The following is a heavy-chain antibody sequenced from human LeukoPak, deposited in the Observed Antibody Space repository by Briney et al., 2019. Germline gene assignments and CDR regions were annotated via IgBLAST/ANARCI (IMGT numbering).Heavy chain of an antibody. Sequence: SETLSLTCTVSGGSISSYYWSWIRQPPGKGLEWIGYIYYSGSTYYNPSLKSRVTISVDTSKNQFSLKLSSVTAADTAVYYCARLYGDSTPWGDFDYWGQGTLVTVSS. D-gene: IGHD4-17*01. V-gene: IGHV4-59*12. CDR1: GGSISSYY. J-gene: IGHJ4*02. CDR3: ARLYGDSTPWGDFDY. CDR2: IYYSGST.